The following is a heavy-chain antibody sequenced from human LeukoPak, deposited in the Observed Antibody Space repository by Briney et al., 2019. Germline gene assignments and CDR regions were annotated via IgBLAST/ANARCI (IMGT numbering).Heavy chain of an antibody. J-gene: IGHJ4*02. CDR2: ISSSSSYI. V-gene: IGHV3-21*01. Sequence: GSLGLSCAASGFTLGTYWMSWVRQAPGKGLEWVSSISSSSSYIYYADSVRGRFTISRDNAKNSLYLQMNSLRAEDTAVYYCARGAVAVYLDFDYWGQGTLVTVSS. CDR3: ARGAVAVYLDFDY. D-gene: IGHD6-19*01. CDR1: GFTLGTYW.